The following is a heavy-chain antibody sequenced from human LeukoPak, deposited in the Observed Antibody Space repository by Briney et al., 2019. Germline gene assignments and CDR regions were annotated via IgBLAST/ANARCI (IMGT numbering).Heavy chain of an antibody. CDR1: GFTFSRYE. D-gene: IGHD3-9*01. Sequence: GGSLRLSCAASGFTFSRYEMNWVRQAPGRGLEWVSYISSSGSTIYYGDSVKGRFTISRDNAKKSLYLHMNSLRAEDTAVYYCASPLVFRSFGWLGDAFDIWGQGTMVPVSS. CDR3: ASPLVFRSFGWLGDAFDI. CDR2: ISSSGSTI. J-gene: IGHJ3*02. V-gene: IGHV3-48*03.